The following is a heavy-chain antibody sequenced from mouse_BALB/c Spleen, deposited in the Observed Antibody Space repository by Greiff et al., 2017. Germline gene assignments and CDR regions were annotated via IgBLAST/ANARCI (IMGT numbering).Heavy chain of an antibody. CDR3: ARGTEAMDY. Sequence: EVKLVESGGGLVQPGGSRKLSCAASGFTFSSFGMHWVRQAPEKGLEWVAYISSGSSTIYYADTVKGRFTISRDNPKNTLFLQMTSLRSEDTAMYYCARGTEAMDYWGQGTSVTVSS. CDR2: ISSGSSTI. D-gene: IGHD3-3*01. CDR1: GFTFSSFG. J-gene: IGHJ4*01. V-gene: IGHV5-17*02.